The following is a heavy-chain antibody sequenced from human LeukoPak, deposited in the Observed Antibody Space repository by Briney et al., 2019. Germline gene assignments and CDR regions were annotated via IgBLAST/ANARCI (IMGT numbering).Heavy chain of an antibody. Sequence: GGSLRLSCAASGFTFSSYEMNWVRQAPGKGLEWVSYISSSGSTIYYADSVKGRFTISRDNAKNSLYLQMNSLRAEDTAVYYCARVPIRGYYMDVWGKGTTGTVSS. CDR1: GFTFSSYE. V-gene: IGHV3-48*03. D-gene: IGHD5-12*01. CDR3: ARVPIRGYYMDV. J-gene: IGHJ6*03. CDR2: ISSSGSTI.